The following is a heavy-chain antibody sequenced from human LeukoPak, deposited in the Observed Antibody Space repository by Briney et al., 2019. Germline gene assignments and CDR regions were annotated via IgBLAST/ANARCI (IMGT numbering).Heavy chain of an antibody. V-gene: IGHV1-2*02. CDR1: GYTFTGYY. CDR3: ARANVRGYSYGYYYYYYMDV. CDR2: INPNSGGT. D-gene: IGHD5-18*01. Sequence: GASVKVSCKASGYTFTGYYMHWVRQAPGQGLEWMGWINPNSGGTNYAQKFQGRVTMTRDTSISTAYMELSRLRSDDTAVYYCARANVRGYSYGYYYYYYMDVWGKGTTVTVSS. J-gene: IGHJ6*03.